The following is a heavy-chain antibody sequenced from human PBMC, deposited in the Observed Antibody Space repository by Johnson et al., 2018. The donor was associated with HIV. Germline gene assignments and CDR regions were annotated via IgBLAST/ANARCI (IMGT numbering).Heavy chain of an antibody. J-gene: IGHJ3*02. CDR3: ARSPEGDAFDI. V-gene: IGHV3-66*02. CDR2: IYSGGST. Sequence: MLLVESGGGVVQPGRSLRLSCAASGFTVSSNYMSWVRQAPGKGLEWVSVIYSGGSTYYADSVKGRFTISRDNSKNTLYLQMNSLRAEDTAVYYCARSPEGDAFDIWGQGTMVTVSS. CDR1: GFTVSSNY.